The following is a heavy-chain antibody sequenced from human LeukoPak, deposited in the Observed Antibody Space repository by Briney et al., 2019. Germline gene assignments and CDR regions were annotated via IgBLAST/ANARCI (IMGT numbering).Heavy chain of an antibody. D-gene: IGHD4-11*01. CDR1: GGSISSSSYY. CDR2: IYYSGST. Sequence: PSETLSLTCTVSGGSISSSSYYWGWIRQPPGKGLEWIGSIYYSGSTYYNPSLKSRVTISVDTSKNQFSLKLSSVTAADRAVYYCARDHGPTVATSPFYSYYMDVWGKGTTVTVSS. CDR3: ARDHGPTVATSPFYSYYMDV. J-gene: IGHJ6*03. V-gene: IGHV4-39*07.